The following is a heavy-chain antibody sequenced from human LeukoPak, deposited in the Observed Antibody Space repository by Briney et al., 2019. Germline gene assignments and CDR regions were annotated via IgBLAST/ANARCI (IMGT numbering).Heavy chain of an antibody. Sequence: QAGGSLTLSCAASGFTISSYGMSWVRQAPGKGLEWVSAISGSGGSTYYADSVKGRFTVSRDNSKNTLYLQMNSLRAEDTAVYYCARDSPYYYDRFWTGPTNAFDIWGQGTMVTVSS. D-gene: IGHD3-22*01. V-gene: IGHV3-23*01. CDR2: ISGSGGST. CDR3: ARDSPYYYDRFWTGPTNAFDI. CDR1: GFTISSYG. J-gene: IGHJ3*02.